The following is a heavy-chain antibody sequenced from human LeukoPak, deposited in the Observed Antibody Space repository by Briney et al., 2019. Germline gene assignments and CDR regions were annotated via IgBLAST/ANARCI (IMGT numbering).Heavy chain of an antibody. CDR3: ARDGHGTSTWGWFDP. V-gene: IGHV1-46*01. D-gene: IGHD7-27*01. CDR1: ENTLSRYY. Sequence: ASVKDSCKASENTLSRYYMNWVRQAPGQGLEWMGIINPTGGGASYAQKFQGRVTMTIDTSTSTFYLELSSLTSQDTAVYYCARDGHGTSTWGWFDPWGQGTLVTVSS. J-gene: IGHJ5*01. CDR2: INPTGGGA.